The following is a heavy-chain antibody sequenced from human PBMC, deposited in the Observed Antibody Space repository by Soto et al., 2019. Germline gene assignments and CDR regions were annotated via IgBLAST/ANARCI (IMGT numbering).Heavy chain of an antibody. V-gene: IGHV4-59*01. CDR2: IYYSGST. CDR1: GGSISSYY. CDR3: ARAESSGYYLPPYFDY. D-gene: IGHD3-22*01. J-gene: IGHJ4*02. Sequence: SSETLSLTCTVSGGSISSYYWSWIRQPPGKGLEWIGYIYYSGSTNYNPSLKSRVTISVDTSKNQFSLKLSSVTAADTAVYYCARAESSGYYLPPYFDYWGQGTLVTVSS.